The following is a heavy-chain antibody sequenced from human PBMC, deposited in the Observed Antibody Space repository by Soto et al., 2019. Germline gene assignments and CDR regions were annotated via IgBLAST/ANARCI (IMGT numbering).Heavy chain of an antibody. Sequence: QVQLVQSGAEVKKPGSSVKVSCKASGGTFSSYAISWVRQAPGQGLEWMGGIIPIFGTANYAQKFQGRVRISADEATSTAYMGLSSLRSEDTAVYYCARVVTVVKSFHYWYFDLWGRGTLVTVSS. CDR1: GGTFSSYA. V-gene: IGHV1-69*12. CDR3: ARVVTVVKSFHYWYFDL. J-gene: IGHJ2*01. D-gene: IGHD2-15*01. CDR2: IIPIFGTA.